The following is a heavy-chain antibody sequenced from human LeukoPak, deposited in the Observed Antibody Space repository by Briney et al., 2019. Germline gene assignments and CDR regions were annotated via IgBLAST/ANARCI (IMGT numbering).Heavy chain of an antibody. CDR1: GYTFTSYY. D-gene: IGHD2-2*01. J-gene: IGHJ4*02. CDR3: ASGRTDIVVVPATLRNYYFDY. Sequence: ASVKVSCKASGYTFTSYYMHWVRQAPGQGLEWMGIINPSGGSTSYAQKFQGRVTMTRDTSTSTVYMEPSSLRSEDTAVYYCASGRTDIVVVPATLRNYYFDYWGQGTLVTVSS. CDR2: INPSGGST. V-gene: IGHV1-46*01.